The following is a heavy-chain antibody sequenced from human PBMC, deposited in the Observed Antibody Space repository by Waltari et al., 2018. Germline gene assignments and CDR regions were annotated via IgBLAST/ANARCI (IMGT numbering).Heavy chain of an antibody. V-gene: IGHV3-9*03. D-gene: IGHD3-22*01. CDR3: AKAVYYYDSSGYLDY. J-gene: IGHJ4*02. CDR2: ISWNSGSI. Sequence: EVQLVESGGGLVPPGRSLRLSCAASGFTFDAYAMHWVRPAPGKGLEWVSGISWNSGSIGYADSVKGRFTISRDNAKNSLYLQMNSLRAEDMALYYCAKAVYYYDSSGYLDYWGQGTLVTVSS. CDR1: GFTFDAYA.